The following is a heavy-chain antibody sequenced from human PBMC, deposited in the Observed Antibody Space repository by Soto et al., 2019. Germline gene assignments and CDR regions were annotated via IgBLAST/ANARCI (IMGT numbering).Heavy chain of an antibody. CDR1: CYTIVSGCY. V-gene: IGHV4-38-2*01. Sequence: PSQTLPVTWAVACYTIVSGCYWGLSRRPPGKGQEWIGRTYHSGSTYHNPPLKSRVTISLDTSKNQFSLKLSSVTAADTAVYYCARGLEYCSSSSCYSSRRLAFESWGQGILVSVSS. CDR3: ARGLEYCSSSSCYSSRRLAFES. CDR2: TYHSGST. J-gene: IGHJ4*01. D-gene: IGHD2-2*01.